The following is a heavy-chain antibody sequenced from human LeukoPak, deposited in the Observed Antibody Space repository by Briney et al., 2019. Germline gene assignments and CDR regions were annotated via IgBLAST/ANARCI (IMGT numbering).Heavy chain of an antibody. V-gene: IGHV4-34*01. Sequence: SETLSLTCAVYGGSFSGYYWSWIRQPPGKGLEWIGEINHSGSTNYNPSLKSRVTISVGTSKNQFSLKLSSVTAADTAVYYCARLKGGYFDYWGQGTLVTVSS. J-gene: IGHJ4*02. CDR1: GGSFSGYY. CDR2: INHSGST. CDR3: ARLKGGYFDY. D-gene: IGHD3-16*01.